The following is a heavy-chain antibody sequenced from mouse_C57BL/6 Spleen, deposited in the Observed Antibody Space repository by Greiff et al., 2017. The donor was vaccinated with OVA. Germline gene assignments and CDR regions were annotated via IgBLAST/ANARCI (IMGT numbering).Heavy chain of an antibody. J-gene: IGHJ4*01. V-gene: IGHV1-69*01. D-gene: IGHD6-1*01. CDR2: IDPSDSYT. CDR3: TRPSDYYAMDY. Sequence: QVQLQQPGAELVMPGASVKLSCKASGYTFTSYWMHWVKQRPGQGLEWIGEIDPSDSYTNYNQKFKGKSTLTVDKSSSTAYMQLSSLTSEDSAFYYCTRPSDYYAMDYWGQGASVTVSS. CDR1: GYTFTSYW.